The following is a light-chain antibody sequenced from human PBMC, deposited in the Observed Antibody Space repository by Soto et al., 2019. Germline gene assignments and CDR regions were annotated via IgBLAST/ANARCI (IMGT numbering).Light chain of an antibody. V-gene: IGLV2-14*03. Sequence: QSVLTQPASVSGSPGQSITISCTGSSRDVGCYNFVSWYQQHPGKAPKLMIYDVSNRPSGVSNRFSGSKSGHTAPLTISGLQAEDEADSCCSSYTSLSPWVFGGGTKLTVL. CDR1: SRDVGCYNF. J-gene: IGLJ3*02. CDR3: SSYTSLSPWV. CDR2: DVS.